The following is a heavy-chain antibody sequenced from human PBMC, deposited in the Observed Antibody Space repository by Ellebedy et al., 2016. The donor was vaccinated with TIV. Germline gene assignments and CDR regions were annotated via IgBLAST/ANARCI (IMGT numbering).Heavy chain of an antibody. CDR2: ISSSGVSS. J-gene: IGHJ4*02. V-gene: IGHV3-23*01. D-gene: IGHD3-22*01. CDR1: GFTFRNFA. Sequence: GGSLRLSCAASGFTFRNFAMTWVRQAPGKGLEWVSSISSSGVSSDYADSVRGRVTISRDNSKSTLYLQMDSLRADDSAEYYCAKLDSSGYYYGRLDYWGQGTPVTVSS. CDR3: AKLDSSGYYYGRLDY.